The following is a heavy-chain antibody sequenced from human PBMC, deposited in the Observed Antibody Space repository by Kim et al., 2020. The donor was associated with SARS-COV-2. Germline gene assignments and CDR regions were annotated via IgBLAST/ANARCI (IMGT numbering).Heavy chain of an antibody. J-gene: IGHJ4*02. V-gene: IGHV4-59*01. CDR2: IHYSGTA. Sequence: SETLSLTCSVSGVSMSSYYWSWIRQPPGKGLEWIGYIHYSGTANYNPSLKSRVTISVDTTKNQFSLRLSSVAAADTAVYYCARTPDVRGGSYDFWGQGAL. D-gene: IGHD3-10*01. CDR1: GVSMSSYY. CDR3: ARTPDVRGGSYDF.